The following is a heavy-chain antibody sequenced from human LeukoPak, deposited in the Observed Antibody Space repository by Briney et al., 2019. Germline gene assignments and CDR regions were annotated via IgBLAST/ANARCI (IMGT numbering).Heavy chain of an antibody. D-gene: IGHD3-10*01. CDR3: ARGPGYYGSGTYAFDI. J-gene: IGHJ3*02. CDR2: IYSSGST. V-gene: IGHV3-66*02. Sequence: GESLKISCAASGFTVSSNYMSWVRQAPGKGLEWVSVIYSSGSTYYADSVKGRFTISRDTSKNTLYLQMNSLRAEGTAVYYCARGPGYYGSGTYAFDIWGQGTMVTVSS. CDR1: GFTVSSNY.